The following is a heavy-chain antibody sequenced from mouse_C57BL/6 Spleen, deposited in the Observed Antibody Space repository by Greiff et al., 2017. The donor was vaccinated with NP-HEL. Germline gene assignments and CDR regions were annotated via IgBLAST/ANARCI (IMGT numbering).Heavy chain of an antibody. CDR3: ARRYYYGSSYFDY. CDR2: ISGGGGNT. Sequence: EVQGVESGGGLVKPGGSLKLSCAASGFTFSSYTMSWVRQTPEKRLEWVATISGGGGNTYYPDSVKGRFTISRDNAKNTLYLQMSSLRSEDTALYYCARRYYYGSSYFDYWGQGTTLTVSS. V-gene: IGHV5-9*01. D-gene: IGHD1-1*01. J-gene: IGHJ2*01. CDR1: GFTFSSYT.